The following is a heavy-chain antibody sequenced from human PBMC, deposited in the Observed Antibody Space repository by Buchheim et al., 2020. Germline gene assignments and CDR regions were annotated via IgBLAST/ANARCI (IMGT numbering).Heavy chain of an antibody. CDR3: AGGVDILTGYSLLFDY. CDR2: IYYSGST. D-gene: IGHD3-9*01. V-gene: IGHV4-59*01. CDR1: GGSISSYY. J-gene: IGHJ4*02. Sequence: QVQLQESGPGLVKPSETLSLTCTVSGGSISSYYWSWIRQPPGKGLEWIGYIYYSGSTNYNPSLKSRVTISVDTSKNQFSLKLSSVTAADTAVYYCAGGVDILTGYSLLFDYWGQGTL.